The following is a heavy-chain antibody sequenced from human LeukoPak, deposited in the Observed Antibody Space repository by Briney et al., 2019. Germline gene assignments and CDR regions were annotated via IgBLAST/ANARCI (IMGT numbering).Heavy chain of an antibody. Sequence: ASVKVSCKASGYTFTAYYVHWVRQAPGQGLEWMGPINPDSGVTDYAQQFQGRVTMTRDTSIGTVYMELTSLKSDDTAIYYCARARAPNWNFPVDYWGQGTLVAVSS. V-gene: IGHV1-2*06. D-gene: IGHD1-7*01. CDR3: ARARAPNWNFPVDY. CDR1: GYTFTAYY. CDR2: INPDSGVT. J-gene: IGHJ4*02.